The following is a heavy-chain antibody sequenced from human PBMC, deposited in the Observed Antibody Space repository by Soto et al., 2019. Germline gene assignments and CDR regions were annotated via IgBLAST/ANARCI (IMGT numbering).Heavy chain of an antibody. V-gene: IGHV3-30-3*01. Sequence: QVQLVESGGGVVQPGRSLRLSCAASGFIFSTYGMHWVRQAPGKGLEWVALISNDGSNKYYANSVKGRFTISRDNSKNTLYLQMNSLRAEDTAVYYCARDGFYHRTGYYQDRGYLDSWGEGTLVTVSS. CDR3: ARDGFYHRTGYYQDRGYLDS. D-gene: IGHD3-22*01. CDR2: ISNDGSNK. J-gene: IGHJ4*02. CDR1: GFIFSTYG.